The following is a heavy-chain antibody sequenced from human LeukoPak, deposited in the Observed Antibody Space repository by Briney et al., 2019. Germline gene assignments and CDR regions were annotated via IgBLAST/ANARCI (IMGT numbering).Heavy chain of an antibody. CDR3: AREDRGPYDFWGGYSRGYYYYYYMDV. CDR1: GGSISSYY. D-gene: IGHD3-3*01. CDR2: IYTSRSS. J-gene: IGHJ6*03. Sequence: SETLSLTCTVSGGSISSYYWSCILQHAAKELEEIGRIYTSRSSNYNPSLKSRGTMSVDTSKNQFSLKLSSVTAADTAVYYCAREDRGPYDFWGGYSRGYYYYYYMDVWGKGTTVTVSS. V-gene: IGHV4-4*07.